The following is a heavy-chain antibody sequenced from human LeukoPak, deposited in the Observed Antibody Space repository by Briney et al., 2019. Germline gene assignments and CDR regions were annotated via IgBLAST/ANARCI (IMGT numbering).Heavy chain of an antibody. D-gene: IGHD2-2*01. J-gene: IGHJ4*02. CDR2: IYYSGST. CDR3: ARQLGYCSSTSCYADKVDY. CDR1: GGSFSGYY. V-gene: IGHV4-34*01. Sequence: KPSETLSLTCAVYGGSFSGYYWSWIRQPPGKGLEWIGSIYYSGSTYYNPSLKSRVTISVDTSKNQFSLKLSSVTAADTAVYYRARQLGYCSSTSCYADKVDYWGQGTLVTVSS.